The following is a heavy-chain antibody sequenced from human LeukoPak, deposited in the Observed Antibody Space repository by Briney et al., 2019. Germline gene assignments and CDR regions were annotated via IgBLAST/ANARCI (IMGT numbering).Heavy chain of an antibody. CDR1: GFTFDDYA. J-gene: IGHJ4*02. V-gene: IGHV3-9*01. CDR3: AKEQDYFDS. CDR2: ISWNSGNI. Sequence: GGSLRLSCVASGFTFDDYAMHWVRQAPGKGLEWVSGISWNSGNIDYADSVKGRFTTSRDNAKNSLFLQMNSLRTEDTALYYCAKEQDYFDSWGQGTLVTVSS.